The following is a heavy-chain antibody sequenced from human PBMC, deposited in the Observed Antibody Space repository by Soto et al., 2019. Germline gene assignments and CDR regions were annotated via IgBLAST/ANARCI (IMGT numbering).Heavy chain of an antibody. V-gene: IGHV3-33*01. CDR1: GFTFSTYG. CDR2: MSSDGSSN. D-gene: IGHD6-6*01. Sequence: ESGVGVVKPGRSLRLSCAASGFTFSTYGMYWFSQAQGKGLEWVATMSSDGSSNKYGDSVKDRFTISRDNSKDMLYLEVNSLRAEDTAMYYCGSGRPSHLDYWCQGTMVTVSS. J-gene: IGHJ4*02. CDR3: GSGRPSHLDY.